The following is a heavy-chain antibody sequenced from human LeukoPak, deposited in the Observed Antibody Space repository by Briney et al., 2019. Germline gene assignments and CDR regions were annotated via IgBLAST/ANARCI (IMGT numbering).Heavy chain of an antibody. V-gene: IGHV3-30-3*01. J-gene: IGHJ4*02. Sequence: GRSLRLSCAASGFTFSSYAMHWVRQAPGKGLEWVAVISYDGSNKYYADSVKGRLTISRDNSKNTLYLQMNSLRAEDTAVYYCASTGDITMIATGDYWGQGTLVTVSS. CDR3: ASTGDITMIATGDY. CDR2: ISYDGSNK. CDR1: GFTFSSYA. D-gene: IGHD3-22*01.